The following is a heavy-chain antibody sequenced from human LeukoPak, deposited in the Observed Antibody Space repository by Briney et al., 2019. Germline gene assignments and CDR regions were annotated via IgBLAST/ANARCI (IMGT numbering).Heavy chain of an antibody. CDR1: GYSISSGYY. CDR2: IYHSGST. CDR3: AGYSGSYYRYYYYMDV. J-gene: IGHJ6*03. V-gene: IGHV4-38-2*01. D-gene: IGHD1-26*01. Sequence: SETLSLTCAVSGYSISSGYYWGWIRQPPGKGLEWIGSIYHSGSTFYNPSLTSRVTISVDTSKNQFSLKLSSVTAADTAVYYCAGYSGSYYRYYYYMDVWGKGTTVTVSS.